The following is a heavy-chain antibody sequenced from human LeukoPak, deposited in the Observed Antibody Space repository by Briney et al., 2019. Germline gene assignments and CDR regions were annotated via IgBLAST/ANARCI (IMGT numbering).Heavy chain of an antibody. CDR2: MDPSGSQK. CDR3: AIWTSGNY. D-gene: IGHD1-1*01. Sequence: GGSLRLSCAASGFTVSDNYMSWVRQAPGKGLEWVANMDPSGSQKRYVDSVKGRFTISKDNPGTSLYLEMYSLRAEDTAIYYCAIWTSGNYWGQGTLVTVSS. CDR1: GFTVSDNY. V-gene: IGHV3-7*01. J-gene: IGHJ4*02.